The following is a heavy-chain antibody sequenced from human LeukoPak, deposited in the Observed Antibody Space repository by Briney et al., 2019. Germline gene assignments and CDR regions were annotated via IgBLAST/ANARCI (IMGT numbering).Heavy chain of an antibody. Sequence: SETLSLTCAVYGGSFSSYYWSWVRQPPGKGLEWLGSIYYTGTTHYNPSLKSRVTISVDTSKNQFSLNLSSVTAADTAVYYCARQEIGLRSFDPWGQGTLVTVSS. V-gene: IGHV4-34*01. CDR2: IYYTGTT. D-gene: IGHD3/OR15-3a*01. J-gene: IGHJ5*02. CDR1: GGSFSSYY. CDR3: ARQEIGLRSFDP.